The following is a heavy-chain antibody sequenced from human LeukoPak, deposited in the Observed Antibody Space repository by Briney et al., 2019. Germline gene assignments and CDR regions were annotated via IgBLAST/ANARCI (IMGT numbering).Heavy chain of an antibody. D-gene: IGHD3-22*01. CDR1: GFTFSSYA. CDR2: ISGSGGST. V-gene: IGHV3-23*01. Sequence: GGSLRLSCAASGFTFSSYAMSWVRQAPGKGLELVSAISGSGGSTYYADSVKGRFTISRDNSKNTLYLQMNSRGAEDTAVYYCAKGARIVVVIMFADYWGQGTLVTVSS. J-gene: IGHJ4*02. CDR3: AKGARIVVVIMFADY.